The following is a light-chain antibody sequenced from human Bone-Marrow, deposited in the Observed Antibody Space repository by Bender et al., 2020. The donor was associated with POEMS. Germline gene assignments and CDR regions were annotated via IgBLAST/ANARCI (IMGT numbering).Light chain of an antibody. J-gene: IGLJ3*02. CDR3: AVWDDSLNGWV. CDR2: EVT. Sequence: QSALTQPASVSGSPGQSITISCTGSSSDIGSSTFVSWYQQHPGKAPKLMIYEVTKRPSGVSSRFSGSRSGTSASLAISGLQSEDEADYYCAVWDDSLNGWVFGGGTKLTVL. V-gene: IGLV2-14*02. CDR1: SSDIGSSTF.